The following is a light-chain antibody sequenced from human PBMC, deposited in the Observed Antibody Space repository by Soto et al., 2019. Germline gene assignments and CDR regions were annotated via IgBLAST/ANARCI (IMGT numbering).Light chain of an antibody. Sequence: DIQMTQSPSTLSASVGDRVTITCRASQSISSWLAWYQQKPGKAPKLLIYKASSLESGVPSRFSGSGSGTEFTLTISSLQPDDFATYYCQQYNSLHTFGRGTKPEIK. V-gene: IGKV1-5*03. J-gene: IGKJ2*01. CDR2: KAS. CDR1: QSISSW. CDR3: QQYNSLHT.